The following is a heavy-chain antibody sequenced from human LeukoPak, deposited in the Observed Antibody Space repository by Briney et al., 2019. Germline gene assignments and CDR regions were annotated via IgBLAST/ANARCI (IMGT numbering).Heavy chain of an antibody. Sequence: ETLSLTFTVSGGSISSYHWSWIRPPPGKGLEWIGSIYYSGSTNYNPSLRSRLTISVDTSKNQFSLKLSSVTAADTAVYYCARGGGRWLVPPLYYYYMDVWGKGTTVTVSS. CDR2: IYYSGST. V-gene: IGHV4-59*01. CDR3: ARGGGRWLVPPLYYYYMDV. D-gene: IGHD6-6*01. J-gene: IGHJ6*03. CDR1: GGSISSYH.